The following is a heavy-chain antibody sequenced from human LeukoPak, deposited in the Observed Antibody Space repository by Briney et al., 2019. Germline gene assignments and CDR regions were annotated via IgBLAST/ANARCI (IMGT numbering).Heavy chain of an antibody. Sequence: GGSLRLSCAASGITLSYYGMHWVRQAPGKGLEWVAVIWYDGSNKYYADSVKGRFTISRDNSKDTLYLQMNSLRAEDTAIYYCAKTRNPQEMFTAYFDYWGQGTLVTVSS. V-gene: IGHV3-33*06. CDR1: GITLSYYG. J-gene: IGHJ4*02. D-gene: IGHD5-18*01. CDR2: IWYDGSNK. CDR3: AKTRNPQEMFTAYFDY.